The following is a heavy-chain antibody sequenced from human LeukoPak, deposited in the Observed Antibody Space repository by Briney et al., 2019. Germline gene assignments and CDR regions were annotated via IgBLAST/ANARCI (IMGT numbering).Heavy chain of an antibody. CDR2: ISWNSGSI. D-gene: IGHD2-15*01. CDR1: GFTFDDYA. Sequence: GRSLRLSCAASGFTFDDYAMHWVRQAPGKGLEWVSGISWNSGSIGYADSVKGRFTISRDNAKNSLYLQMNSLRAEDTALYYCAKDYGVVAATRGSFDIWGQGTMVTVSS. J-gene: IGHJ3*02. CDR3: AKDYGVVAATRGSFDI. V-gene: IGHV3-9*01.